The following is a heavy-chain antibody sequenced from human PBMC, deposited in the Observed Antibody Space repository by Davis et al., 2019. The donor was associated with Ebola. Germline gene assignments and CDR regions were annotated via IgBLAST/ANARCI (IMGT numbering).Heavy chain of an antibody. Sequence: MPGGSLRLSCTVSGGSISSYYWSWIRQPPGKGLEWIGYIYYSGSTYYNPSLKSRVTISVDTSKNQFSLKLSSVTAADTAVYYCAREVTYYYDSSGYYRGGFDIWGQGTMVTVSS. V-gene: IGHV4-59*12. CDR1: GGSISSYY. CDR3: AREVTYYYDSSGYYRGGFDI. CDR2: IYYSGST. J-gene: IGHJ3*02. D-gene: IGHD3-22*01.